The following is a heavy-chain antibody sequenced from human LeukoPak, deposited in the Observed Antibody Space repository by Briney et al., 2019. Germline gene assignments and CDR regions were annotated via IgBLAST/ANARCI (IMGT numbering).Heavy chain of an antibody. Sequence: SETLSLTCTASDGFVSSSIYYWGWIRLPPGKGLEWIGSGYYIGSTYYNPSLNNRVTISVDTSKREVSLRLTSVTAADTGVYYCARQTYSGGWNTPFDYWGQGTLVTVSS. CDR2: GYYIGST. V-gene: IGHV4-39*01. J-gene: IGHJ4*02. D-gene: IGHD6-19*01. CDR3: ARQTYSGGWNTPFDY. CDR1: DGFVSSSIYY.